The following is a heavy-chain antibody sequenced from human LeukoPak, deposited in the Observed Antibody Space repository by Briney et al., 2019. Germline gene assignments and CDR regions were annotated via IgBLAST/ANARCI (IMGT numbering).Heavy chain of an antibody. Sequence: GASVKVSCKASGGTFSSYAISWVRQAPGQGLEWMGGIIPIFGTANYAQKFQGRVTITADESTSTAYMELSSLRSEDTAVYYCARHRSDSSGYYVYNWFDPWGQGTLVTVSS. D-gene: IGHD3-22*01. CDR1: GGTFSSYA. J-gene: IGHJ5*02. CDR3: ARHRSDSSGYYVYNWFDP. V-gene: IGHV1-69*01. CDR2: IIPIFGTA.